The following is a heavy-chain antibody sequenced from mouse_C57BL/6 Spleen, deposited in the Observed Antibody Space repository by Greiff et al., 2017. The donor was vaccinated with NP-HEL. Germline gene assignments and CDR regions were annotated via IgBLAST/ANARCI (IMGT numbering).Heavy chain of an antibody. CDR3: ARGTTVVDFGD. D-gene: IGHD1-1*01. Sequence: EVQLQQSGPVLVKPGASVKMSCKASGYTFTDYYMNWVKQSHGKSLEWIGVINPYNGGTSYNQKFKGKATLTVDKSSSTAYMELNSLTSEDSAVYYCARGTTVVDFGDWGKGTTLTVSS. J-gene: IGHJ2*01. CDR2: INPYNGGT. CDR1: GYTFTDYY. V-gene: IGHV1-19*01.